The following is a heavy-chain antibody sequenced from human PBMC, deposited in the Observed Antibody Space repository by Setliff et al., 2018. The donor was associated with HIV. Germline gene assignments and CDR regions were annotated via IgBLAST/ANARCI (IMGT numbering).Heavy chain of an antibody. D-gene: IGHD1-26*01. CDR2: INAGNGNT. V-gene: IGHV1-3*01. Sequence: GASVKVSCKASGYTFTSYAMHWVRQAPGQRLEWMGWINAGNGNTKYSQKFQGRVTITRDTSASTDYMELSSLRSEDTAVYYCASEPFYSGSYPGYNWFDPWGQGTLVTVSS. CDR1: GYTFTSYA. CDR3: ASEPFYSGSYPGYNWFDP. J-gene: IGHJ5*02.